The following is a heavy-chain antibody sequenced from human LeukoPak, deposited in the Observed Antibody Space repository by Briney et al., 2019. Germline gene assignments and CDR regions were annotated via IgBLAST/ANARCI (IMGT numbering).Heavy chain of an antibody. CDR2: FSGGSHAT. D-gene: IGHD1-26*01. CDR3: AKEGARTAGDYNPLLYYYMDS. J-gene: IGHJ6*03. V-gene: IGHV3-23*01. CDR1: GFTFSLYA. Sequence: GGSLRLSCAASGFTFSLYAMSWVRQAPGKGLERISAFSGGSHATYYADSVKGRFTVSRDNSKNTLYLRMNSLRAEDTAVYYCAKEGARTAGDYNPLLYYYMDSWGKGTTVTVSS.